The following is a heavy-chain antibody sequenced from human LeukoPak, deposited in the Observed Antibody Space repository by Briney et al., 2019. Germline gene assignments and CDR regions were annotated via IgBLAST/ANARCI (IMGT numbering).Heavy chain of an antibody. CDR1: GFTFSGYS. J-gene: IGHJ4*02. Sequence: GGSLRLSCAASGFTFSGYSMNWVRQAPGKGLEWVAVISYDGSNKYYADSVKGRFTISRDNSKNTLYLQMNSLRAEDTAVYYCAKEEGTATPFLDYWGQGTLVTVSS. D-gene: IGHD2-15*01. CDR2: ISYDGSNK. CDR3: AKEEGTATPFLDY. V-gene: IGHV3-30*18.